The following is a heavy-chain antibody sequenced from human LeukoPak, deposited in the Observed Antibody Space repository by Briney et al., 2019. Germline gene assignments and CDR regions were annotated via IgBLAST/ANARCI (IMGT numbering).Heavy chain of an antibody. D-gene: IGHD3-9*01. CDR1: GFTFSSYA. J-gene: IGHJ3*02. Sequence: GGSLRLSCAASGFTFSSYAMHWVRQAPGKGLEWVAVMSYDGSNKYYADSVKGRFTISRDNSKNTLYLQMNSLRAEDTAVYYCAREGRGDILTGYSLRAFDIWGQGTMVTVSS. CDR3: AREGRGDILTGYSLRAFDI. V-gene: IGHV3-30-3*01. CDR2: MSYDGSNK.